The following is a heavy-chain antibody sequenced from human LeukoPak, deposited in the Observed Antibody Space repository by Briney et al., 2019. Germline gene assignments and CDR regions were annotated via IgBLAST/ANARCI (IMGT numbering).Heavy chain of an antibody. CDR2: ISAYNGNT. Sequence: ASVKVSCKASGYTFTSYGISWVRRAPGQGLEWMGWISAYNGNTIYAQKFQGRVTMTRDTSTSTVYMELSSLRSEDTAVYYCASLEMGAQQLYAFDIWGQGTMVTVSS. J-gene: IGHJ3*02. CDR1: GYTFTSYG. CDR3: ASLEMGAQQLYAFDI. D-gene: IGHD6-13*01. V-gene: IGHV1-18*01.